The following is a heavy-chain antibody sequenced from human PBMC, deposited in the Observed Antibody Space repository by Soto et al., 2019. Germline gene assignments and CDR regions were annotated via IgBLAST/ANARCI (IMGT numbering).Heavy chain of an antibody. D-gene: IGHD6-13*01. J-gene: IGHJ5*02. CDR3: ARDHSIAAAGAWWLDP. CDR1: GYTFTSNY. Sequence: QVHLVQSGAEVKKPGASVKVSCKASGYTFTSNYVHWVRRAPGQGLEWMGIINPSGGSTNYAQKFQGRVTVTRDTSTSTVYMALSSLRCEDTAVYYCARDHSIAAAGAWWLDPWGQGTLVTVSS. V-gene: IGHV1-46*01. CDR2: INPSGGST.